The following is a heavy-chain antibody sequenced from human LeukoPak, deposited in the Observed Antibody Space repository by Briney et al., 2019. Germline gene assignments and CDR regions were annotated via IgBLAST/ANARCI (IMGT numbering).Heavy chain of an antibody. CDR2: VNPQGSGT. J-gene: IGHJ4*02. CDR1: GFTFSSYW. D-gene: IGHD6-19*01. V-gene: IGHV3-74*01. Sequence: AGGSLRLSCAASGFTFSSYWMHWVRQAPGKGLVWVSRVNPQGSGTSYTDSVKGRFTISRDNAKDALHLRTDNLRVEDTAVYYCARARRSSTGWFLGYWGQGTLVTVSS. CDR3: ARARRSSTGWFLGY.